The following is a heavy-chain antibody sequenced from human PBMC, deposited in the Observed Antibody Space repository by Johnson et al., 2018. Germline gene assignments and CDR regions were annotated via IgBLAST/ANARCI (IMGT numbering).Heavy chain of an antibody. CDR2: IGTLADT. J-gene: IGHJ6*02. D-gene: IGHD2-21*01. CDR1: GFTFNRYD. Sequence: EVQLVESGGGLVPPGGSLRLSCAASGFTFNRYDMHWGRQVAGKGLEWVSGIGTLADTFYSGSVKGLFIVSRENSKNSLYLQMKRLRFRDTAVYYCTRLSDCTRSRCSRRYGMDVWGQGTSVTVS. V-gene: IGHV3-13*01. CDR3: TRLSDCTRSRCSRRYGMDV.